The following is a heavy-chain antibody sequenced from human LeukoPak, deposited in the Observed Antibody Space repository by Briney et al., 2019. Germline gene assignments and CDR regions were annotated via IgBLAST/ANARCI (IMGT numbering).Heavy chain of an antibody. J-gene: IGHJ4*02. D-gene: IGHD5-18*01. V-gene: IGHV3-9*01. Sequence: PGRSLRLSCAASGFTFDDYAMPWVRQAPGKGLEWVSGISWNSGSIGYADSVKGRFTISRDNAKNSLYLQMNSLRAEDTAVYYCAREGHSYDTFDYWGQGTLVTVSS. CDR1: GFTFDDYA. CDR2: ISWNSGSI. CDR3: AREGHSYDTFDY.